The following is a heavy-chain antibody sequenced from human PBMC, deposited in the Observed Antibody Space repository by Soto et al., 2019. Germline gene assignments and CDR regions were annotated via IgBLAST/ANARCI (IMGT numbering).Heavy chain of an antibody. J-gene: IGHJ4*02. Sequence: SETLSLTCTVSGGSVSSGSYYWSWIRQPPGKGLEWIGYMYNSGSTNYNPSLKSRVIISVDTSKNQCSLRLSSVTAADTAVYYCASASRGLYYFDYWGQGTLGTVS. CDR3: ASASRGLYYFDY. CDR1: GGSVSSGSYY. D-gene: IGHD6-19*01. CDR2: MYNSGST. V-gene: IGHV4-61*01.